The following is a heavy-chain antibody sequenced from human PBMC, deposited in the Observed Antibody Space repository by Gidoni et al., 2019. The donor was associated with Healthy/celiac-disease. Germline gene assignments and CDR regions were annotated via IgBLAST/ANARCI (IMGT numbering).Heavy chain of an antibody. CDR1: GGSISSRSYY. V-gene: IGHV4-39*01. CDR3: ARAVHCSSTSCYYYYYYMDV. J-gene: IGHJ6*03. Sequence: LQLQESAPCLVKPSETLSLTCTVSGGSISSRSYYCGWIRTPPGKGLEWIGSIYYSGSTYYNPSLKSRVTISGDTSKNQFSLKLSSVTAADTAVYYWARAVHCSSTSCYYYYYYMDVWGKGTTVTVSS. CDR2: IYYSGST. D-gene: IGHD2-2*01.